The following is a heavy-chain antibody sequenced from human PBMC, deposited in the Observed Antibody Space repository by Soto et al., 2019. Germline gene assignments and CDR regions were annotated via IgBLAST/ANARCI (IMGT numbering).Heavy chain of an antibody. V-gene: IGHV4-59*01. Sequence: AXETLSLTSTVSGGSISSYYWSWIRRPPGKGLEWIGYIYYSGSTNYNPSLKSRVTISVDTSKNQFSLKLSSVTAADTAVYYCAGGSGSVFYYYGMDVWGQGTTVTVSS. CDR2: IYYSGST. D-gene: IGHD3-10*01. J-gene: IGHJ6*02. CDR1: GGSISSYY. CDR3: AGGSGSVFYYYGMDV.